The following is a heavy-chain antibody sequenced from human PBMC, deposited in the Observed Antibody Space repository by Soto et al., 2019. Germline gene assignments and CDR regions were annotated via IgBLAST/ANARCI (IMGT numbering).Heavy chain of an antibody. CDR2: INNSGST. V-gene: IGHV4-31*03. CDR3: ASPSNGYTSGMDV. CDR1: GGSISSGGNY. D-gene: IGHD5-18*01. Sequence: QVQLQESGPGLVKPSQTLSLTCNVSGGSISSGGNYWGWIRQHPGKGLEWIGDINNSGSTYYNPSLQSRVTISVDTSKNQFSLKLSSVTAADTAVYYCASPSNGYTSGMDVWGQGTTVTVSS. J-gene: IGHJ6*02.